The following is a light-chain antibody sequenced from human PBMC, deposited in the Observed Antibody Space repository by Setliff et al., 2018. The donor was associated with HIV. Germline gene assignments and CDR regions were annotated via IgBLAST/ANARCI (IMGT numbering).Light chain of an antibody. V-gene: IGLV2-14*03. CDR2: DVS. J-gene: IGLJ2*01. CDR3: SSYTSSSTLEVG. Sequence: QSALTQPASVSGSPGQSITISCTGTSSDVGGYNYVSWYQQHPGKAPKLMIYDVSNRPSGVSNRFSGSKSGNTASLTISGLQAEDEADYYCSSYTSSSTLEVGFGGGTK. CDR1: SSDVGGYNY.